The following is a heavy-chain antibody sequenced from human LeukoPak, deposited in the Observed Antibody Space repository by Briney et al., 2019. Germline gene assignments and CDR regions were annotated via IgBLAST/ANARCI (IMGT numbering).Heavy chain of an antibody. V-gene: IGHV3-48*03. CDR3: ARDRFHTNEGFDD. D-gene: IGHD2-2*01. Sequence: PGGSRRLSCAASGFTFSSYEMNWVGQAPGKGLEWVSYISSSGSTIYYADSVKGRFTISRDNAKNSLYLQMNSLRAEDTALYYCARDRFHTNEGFDDWGQGTLVTVSS. CDR1: GFTFSSYE. CDR2: ISSSGSTI. J-gene: IGHJ4*02.